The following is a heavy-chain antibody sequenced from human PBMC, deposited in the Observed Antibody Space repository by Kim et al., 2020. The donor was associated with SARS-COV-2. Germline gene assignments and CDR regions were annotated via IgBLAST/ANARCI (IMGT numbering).Heavy chain of an antibody. CDR1: GFTFSSSW. CDR2: IKQDGSEK. D-gene: IGHD6-13*01. V-gene: IGHV3-7*03. Sequence: GGSLRLSCAASGFTFSSSWMRWVRQAPGKGLEWVANIKQDGSEKSYVDSVTGRFTISRDNAKNSLSLQMNSLRAEDTAVYYCAGDISIAAAGTRWFDTWGQGTLVTVSS. CDR3: AGDISIAAAGTRWFDT. J-gene: IGHJ5*02.